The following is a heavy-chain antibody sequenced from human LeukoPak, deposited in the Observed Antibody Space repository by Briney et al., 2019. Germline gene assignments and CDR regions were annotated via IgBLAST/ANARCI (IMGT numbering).Heavy chain of an antibody. CDR2: IYHSGST. Sequence: SETLSLTCTVSGYSISSGYYWGWIRQPPGKGLEWIGSIYHSGSTYYNPSLKSRVTISVDTSKNQFSLKLSSVTAADTAVYYCARLDSGCSSTSCYTGPYYYYYYMDVWGKGTTVTVSS. CDR1: GYSISSGYY. J-gene: IGHJ6*03. V-gene: IGHV4-38-2*02. CDR3: ARLDSGCSSTSCYTGPYYYYYYMDV. D-gene: IGHD2-2*02.